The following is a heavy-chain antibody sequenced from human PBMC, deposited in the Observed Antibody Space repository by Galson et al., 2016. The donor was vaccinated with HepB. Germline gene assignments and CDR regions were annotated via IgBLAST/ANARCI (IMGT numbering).Heavy chain of an antibody. CDR3: ARTKPPSAFDI. CDR1: GGSISTFNW. J-gene: IGHJ3*02. V-gene: IGHV4-4*02. Sequence: SETLSLTCAVSGGSISTFNWWAWVRQPPGKGLEWIGEIYHSGTTNYNPSLKSRVTISVDKSENQFSLHVNSVTAADTAFYYCARTKPPSAFDIWGHGTMVTVSS. CDR2: IYHSGTT. D-gene: IGHD1-14*01.